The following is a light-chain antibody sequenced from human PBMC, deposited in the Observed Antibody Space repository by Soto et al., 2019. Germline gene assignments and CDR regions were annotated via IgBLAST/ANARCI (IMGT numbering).Light chain of an antibody. CDR2: DAS. CDR1: NIGRKS. Sequence: SYELTQPPSVSVAPGQTATITCGGNNIGRKSVYWYQQKPGQAPVLIVYDASDRPSGIPDRFSGSNSGNTATLIISRVEAGDEADYYCQVWDSSSDHLYVFGTGTKLTVL. V-gene: IGLV3-21*02. J-gene: IGLJ1*01. CDR3: QVWDSSSDHLYV.